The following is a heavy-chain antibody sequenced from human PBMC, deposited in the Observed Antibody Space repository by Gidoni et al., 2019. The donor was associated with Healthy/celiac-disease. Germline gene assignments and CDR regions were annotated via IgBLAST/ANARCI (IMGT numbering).Heavy chain of an antibody. V-gene: IGHV3-33*01. CDR3: ARASHYDFWSGYYGNDAFDI. CDR2: IWYDGSNK. J-gene: IGHJ3*02. CDR1: GFTFRSYG. Sequence: QVQLVESGGGVVPPGRSLRLSCAASGFTFRSYGMHWVRQAPGKGLEWVAVIWYDGSNKYYADSVKGRFTISRDNSKNTLYLQMNSLRAEDTAVYYCARASHYDFWSGYYGNDAFDIWGQGTMVTVSS. D-gene: IGHD3-3*01.